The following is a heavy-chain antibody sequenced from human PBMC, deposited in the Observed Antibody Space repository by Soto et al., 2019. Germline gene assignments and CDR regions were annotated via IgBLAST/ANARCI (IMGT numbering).Heavy chain of an antibody. CDR3: ARTHALQLWLQLSDY. J-gene: IGHJ4*02. Sequence: EVQLVESGGGLVQPGGSLRLSCAASGFTFSSYSMNWVRQAPGKGLEWVSYISSSSSTIYYADSVKGRFTISRDNAKNSLYLQMNSLRAEDTAVYYCARTHALQLWLQLSDYWGQGTLVTVSS. CDR2: ISSSSSTI. V-gene: IGHV3-48*01. CDR1: GFTFSSYS. D-gene: IGHD5-18*01.